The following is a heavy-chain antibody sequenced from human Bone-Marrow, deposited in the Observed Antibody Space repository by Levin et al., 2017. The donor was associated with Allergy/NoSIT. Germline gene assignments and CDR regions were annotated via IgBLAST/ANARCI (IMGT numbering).Heavy chain of an antibody. D-gene: IGHD3-16*02. J-gene: IGHJ4*02. CDR3: TREYDYVWGSYHSFDY. Sequence: GESLKISCTASGFTFGDYAMSWFRQAPGKGLEWVGFIRSKAYGGTTEYAASVKGRFTISRDDSKSIAYLQMNSLKTEDTAVYYCTREYDYVWGSYHSFDYWGQGTLVTVSS. V-gene: IGHV3-49*03. CDR1: GFTFGDYA. CDR2: IRSKAYGGTT.